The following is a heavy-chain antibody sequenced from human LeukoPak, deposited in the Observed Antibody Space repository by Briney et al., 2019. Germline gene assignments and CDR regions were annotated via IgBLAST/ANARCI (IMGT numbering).Heavy chain of an antibody. CDR3: ARLVRDIVVVPAVLYFDY. CDR2: IYYSGST. V-gene: IGHV4-39*01. CDR1: GGSVSSSTYY. D-gene: IGHD2-2*01. J-gene: IGHJ4*01. Sequence: SETLSLTCTVSGGSVSSSTYYWGCIRQPPGKGLEWIGTIYYSGSTYYNPSLKSRVTISVDTSMNQFSLKLSSVTAADTAVYYCARLVRDIVVVPAVLYFDYWGLGTLVTVSS.